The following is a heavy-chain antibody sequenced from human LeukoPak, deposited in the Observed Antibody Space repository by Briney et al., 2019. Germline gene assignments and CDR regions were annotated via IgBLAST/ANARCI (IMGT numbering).Heavy chain of an antibody. CDR1: GGTFSSYA. J-gene: IGHJ4*02. D-gene: IGHD6-13*01. CDR3: ARVQGSSWADYFDY. V-gene: IGHV1-69*05. CDR2: IIPIFGTA. Sequence: GASVKVSCKASGGTFSSYAISWVRQAPGPGLEWMGGIIPIFGTANYAQKFQGRVTITTDESTSTAYMELSSLRSEDTAVYYCARVQGSSWADYFDYWGQGTLVTVSS.